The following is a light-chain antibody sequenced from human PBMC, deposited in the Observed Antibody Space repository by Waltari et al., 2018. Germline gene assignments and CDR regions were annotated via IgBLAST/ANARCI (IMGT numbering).Light chain of an antibody. CDR1: TSDVGNYDL. V-gene: IGLV2-23*02. J-gene: IGLJ1*01. CDR3: CSYAGRGTYV. Sequence: QSALTQPASVSGTPGQSITISCTGTTSDVGNYDLVSWYQHHPGKAPKLRICEVFKRHSGVSSRFSGSKSGSTASLISSGLQPDDEADYDCCSYAGRGTYVFGSGTKVTVL. CDR2: EVF.